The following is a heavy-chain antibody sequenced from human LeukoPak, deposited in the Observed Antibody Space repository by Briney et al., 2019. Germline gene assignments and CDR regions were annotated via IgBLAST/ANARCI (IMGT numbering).Heavy chain of an antibody. CDR1: GFSSYS. CDR3: ARESIAAAPPRGY. J-gene: IGHJ4*02. V-gene: IGHV3-48*04. Sequence: PGRSLRLSCAASGFSSYSMNWVRQAPGKGLEWVSYISSSSVTIYYADSVKGRFTISRDNAKNSLYLQMNSLRAEDTAVYYRARESIAAAPPRGYWGQGTLVTVSS. D-gene: IGHD6-13*01. CDR2: ISSSSVTI.